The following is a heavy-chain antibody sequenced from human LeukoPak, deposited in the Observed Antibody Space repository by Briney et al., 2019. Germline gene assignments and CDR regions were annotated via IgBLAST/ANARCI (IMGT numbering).Heavy chain of an antibody. Sequence: GGSLRLSCAASRFTFSSYSMNWVRQAPGKGLEWVSSISSSSSYIYYADSVKGRFTISRDNAKNSLYLQMNSLRAENTAVYYCARDARVRMDVWGKGTTVTVSS. CDR1: RFTFSSYS. CDR2: ISSSSSYI. CDR3: ARDARVRMDV. J-gene: IGHJ6*04. V-gene: IGHV3-21*01.